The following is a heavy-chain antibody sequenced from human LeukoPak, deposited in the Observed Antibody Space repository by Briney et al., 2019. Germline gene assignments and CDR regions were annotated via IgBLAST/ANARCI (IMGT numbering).Heavy chain of an antibody. V-gene: IGHV4-4*07. CDR1: GGSISSYY. D-gene: IGHD3-9*01. CDR3: VRGGTGSYYYYYMDV. Sequence: ASETLSLTCTVSGGSISSYYWSWIRQPAGKGLEWIGRIYTSGSTNYNPSLKSRVTMSVDTSKNQFSLKLSSVTAADTAVYYCVRGGTGSYYYYYMDVWGKGTTVTISS. J-gene: IGHJ6*03. CDR2: IYTSGST.